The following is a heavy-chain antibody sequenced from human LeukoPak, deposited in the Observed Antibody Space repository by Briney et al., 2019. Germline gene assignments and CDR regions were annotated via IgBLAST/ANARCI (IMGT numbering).Heavy chain of an antibody. CDR3: SRGMVEHRRNTVYYYGMDV. V-gene: IGHV3-49*04. J-gene: IGHJ6*02. CDR2: IRSKTHGGTP. CDR1: GITFGDEA. D-gene: IGHD1/OR15-1a*01. Sequence: GGSLRLSCTTSGITFGDEATSWVRQAPGKGLEWVGFIRSKTHGGTPEYAASVKGRFTLSRDDSKSIAYLQMNSLKTEDTGVYYCSRGMVEHRRNTVYYYGMDVWGLGTTVTVSS.